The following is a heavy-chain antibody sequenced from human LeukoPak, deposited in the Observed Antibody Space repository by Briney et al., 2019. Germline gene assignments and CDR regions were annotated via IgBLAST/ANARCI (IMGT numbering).Heavy chain of an antibody. J-gene: IGHJ4*02. CDR1: GFTLSSYW. Sequence: PGGSLRLSCAASGFTLSSYWMHWVRQTPGKGLVWVSRIDTDVSNTNYADSVKGRFTVSRDNAKNTLYLQMNSLRAEDTAVYYCAKCPDSSSWLLPFDYWGQGTLVTVSS. D-gene: IGHD6-13*01. V-gene: IGHV3-74*01. CDR2: IDTDVSNT. CDR3: AKCPDSSSWLLPFDY.